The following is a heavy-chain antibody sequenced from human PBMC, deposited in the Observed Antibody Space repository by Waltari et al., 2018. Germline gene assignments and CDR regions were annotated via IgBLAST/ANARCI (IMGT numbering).Heavy chain of an antibody. Sequence: QVRLLQSGAEVKKPGSSVKVSCQASGYTFSSYALNWVRQAPGQGLEWMGRIIPILGLTNYAQKFQGRVTITADKSTTTAYMELSSLRSEDTAVYYCARGGDATQTNYYYYGLDVWGQGTTVTVSS. J-gene: IGHJ6*02. D-gene: IGHD2-15*01. CDR1: GYTFSSYA. V-gene: IGHV1-69*09. CDR2: IIPILGLT. CDR3: ARGGDATQTNYYYYGLDV.